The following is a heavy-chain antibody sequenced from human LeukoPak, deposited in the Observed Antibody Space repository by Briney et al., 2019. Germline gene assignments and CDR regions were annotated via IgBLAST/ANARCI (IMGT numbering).Heavy chain of an antibody. CDR3: ASQMATISPLDY. V-gene: IGHV4-59*08. J-gene: IGHJ4*02. D-gene: IGHD5-24*01. CDR1: GGSISSYY. CDR2: IYYSGST. Sequence: SETLSLTCTVSGGSISSYYWSWIRQPPGKGLELIGYIYYSGSTNYNPSLKSRVTISVDTSKNQFSLKLSSVTAADTAVYYCASQMATISPLDYWGQGTLVTVSS.